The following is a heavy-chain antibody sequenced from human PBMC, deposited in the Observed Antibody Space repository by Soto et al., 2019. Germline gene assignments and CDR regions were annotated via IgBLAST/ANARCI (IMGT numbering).Heavy chain of an antibody. J-gene: IGHJ4*02. CDR1: GFTFSSYW. CDR2: INGDGGST. Sequence: EVQLVESGGGLVQTGGSLRLSCAASGFTFSSYWMHWVRQAPGKGVVWVSRINGDGGSTNYADSVKGRFTISRDNAKNTVYLQVDSLIAEDTAGYYCARGLYLKYGQDYWGQGTLVTVSS. D-gene: IGHD2-2*01. V-gene: IGHV3-74*01. CDR3: ARGLYLKYGQDY.